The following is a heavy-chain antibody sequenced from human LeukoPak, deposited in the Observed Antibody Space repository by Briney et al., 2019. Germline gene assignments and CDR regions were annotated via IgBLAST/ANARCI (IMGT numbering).Heavy chain of an antibody. CDR3: AKVVLPSAMINYFDP. D-gene: IGHD2-2*01. Sequence: GGSLRLSCAASGFTFSSHGIHWVRQAPGKGLEWVAVISKDASKESYGDSVKGRFTIPRDNSKNTVYLQMNSLRVEDTAIYYCAKVVLPSAMINYFDPWGQGTLVTVSS. V-gene: IGHV3-30*18. J-gene: IGHJ5*02. CDR1: GFTFSSHG. CDR2: ISKDASKE.